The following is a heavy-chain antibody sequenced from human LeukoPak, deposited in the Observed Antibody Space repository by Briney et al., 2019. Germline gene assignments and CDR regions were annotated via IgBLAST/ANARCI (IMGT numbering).Heavy chain of an antibody. J-gene: IGHJ3*02. CDR2: IIPIFGTA. CDR3: ARPLGIAVASDAFDI. Sequence: SVKVSCKASGGTFSSYAISWMRQAPGQGLEWMGGIIPIFGTANYAQKFQGRVTITTDESTSTAYMELSSLRSEDTAVYYCARPLGIAVASDAFDIWGQGTMVTVSS. CDR1: GGTFSSYA. V-gene: IGHV1-69*05. D-gene: IGHD6-19*01.